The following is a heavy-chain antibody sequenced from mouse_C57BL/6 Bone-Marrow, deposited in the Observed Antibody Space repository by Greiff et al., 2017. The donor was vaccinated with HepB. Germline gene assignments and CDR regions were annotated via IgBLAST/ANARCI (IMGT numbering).Heavy chain of an antibody. D-gene: IGHD2-2*01. J-gene: IGHJ3*01. CDR1: GYTFTSYG. CDR2: IYPRSGNT. CDR3: ARKGYEGAWFAY. V-gene: IGHV1-81*01. Sequence: QVQLQQSGAELARPGASVKLSCKASGYTFTSYGISWVKQRTGQGLEWIGEIYPRSGNTYYNEKFKGKATLTADKSSSTAYMELRSLTSEDSAVYFCARKGYEGAWFAYWGQGTLVIVSA.